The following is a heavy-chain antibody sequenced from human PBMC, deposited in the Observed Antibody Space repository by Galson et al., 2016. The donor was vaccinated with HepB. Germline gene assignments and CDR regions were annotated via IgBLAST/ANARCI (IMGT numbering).Heavy chain of an antibody. CDR3: TRETTALTGSGRFYSFDF. CDR2: INSNSGRI. V-gene: IGHV3-9*01. Sequence: SLRLSCAASGFTFGNYGMHWVRQAPGKGLEWVSGINSNSGRIHYADSVKGRFTISRDNAKKSLYLQMNSLRAEDTAVDYCTRETTALTGSGRFYSFDFWGQGTLVTVSS. D-gene: IGHD3-9*01. J-gene: IGHJ4*02. CDR1: GFTFGNYG.